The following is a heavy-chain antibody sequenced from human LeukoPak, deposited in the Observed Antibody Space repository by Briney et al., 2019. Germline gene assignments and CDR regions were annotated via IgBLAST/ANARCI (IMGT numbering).Heavy chain of an antibody. V-gene: IGHV3-48*03. CDR3: ARDSIVNGAFDI. CDR1: GFTFSSYE. J-gene: IGHJ3*02. D-gene: IGHD2/OR15-2a*01. CDR2: ISSGGNTV. Sequence: GGSLRLSCVAYGFTFSSYEMNWVHRAPGKGLEWVSYISSGGNTVYYADSVKGRFTISRDNARNSLYLQMNNLRAEDTAFYYCARDSIVNGAFDIWGQGTMVTVSS.